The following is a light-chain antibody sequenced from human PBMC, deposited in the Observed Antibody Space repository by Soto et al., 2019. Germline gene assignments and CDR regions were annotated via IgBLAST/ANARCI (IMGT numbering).Light chain of an antibody. V-gene: IGLV2-11*01. CDR1: SNDVGDYNY. Sequence: QSALTQPRSVSGSPGQAVTISCSGTSNDVGDYNYVSWYQQYPGKAPQVMIYDVSKRPSGVPDRFSGSKSGNTASLTISGLQAEDEADYYCCSYAGSYTWVFGGGTKVTVL. CDR3: CSYAGSYTWV. CDR2: DVS. J-gene: IGLJ3*02.